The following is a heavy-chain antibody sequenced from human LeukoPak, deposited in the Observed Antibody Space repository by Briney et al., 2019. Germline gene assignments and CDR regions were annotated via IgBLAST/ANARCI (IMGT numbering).Heavy chain of an antibody. CDR2: IYRDGST. D-gene: IGHD3-3*01. Sequence: GGSLRLSCAASGFTDSSNYMSWVRQAPGKGLEWVSLIYRDGSTHYADSVKGRFSISRHNSKNTLYLQMNSLRAEDTAVYYCAISSSGDNGYYYGMDVWGQGTTVTVSS. CDR1: GFTDSSNY. CDR3: AISSSGDNGYYYGMDV. V-gene: IGHV3-53*04. J-gene: IGHJ6*02.